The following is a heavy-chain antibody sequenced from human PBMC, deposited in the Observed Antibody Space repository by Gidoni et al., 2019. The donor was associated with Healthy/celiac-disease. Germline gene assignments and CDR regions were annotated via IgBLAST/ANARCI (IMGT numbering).Heavy chain of an antibody. Sequence: QVQLQESGPGLVKPSGTLSLTCPDSGGSISSSNWWSWVRQPPGKGLEWIGEIYHSGSTNYSPSLKSRVTISVDKSKNQFSLKLSSVTAADTAVYYCARAGQHYYDRTGYFDYWGQGTLVTVSS. CDR3: ARAGQHYYDRTGYFDY. J-gene: IGHJ4*02. CDR1: GGSISSSNW. CDR2: IYHSGST. D-gene: IGHD3-22*01. V-gene: IGHV4-4*02.